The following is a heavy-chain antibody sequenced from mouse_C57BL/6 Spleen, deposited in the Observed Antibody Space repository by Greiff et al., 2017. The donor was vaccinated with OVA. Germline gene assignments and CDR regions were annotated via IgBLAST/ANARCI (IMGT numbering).Heavy chain of an antibody. J-gene: IGHJ2*01. D-gene: IGHD3-2*02. V-gene: IGHV1-80*01. CDR1: GYAFSSYW. CDR2: IYPGDGDT. CDR3: ARGGTAQATFDY. Sequence: VQLQQSGAELVKPGASVKISCKASGYAFSSYWMNWVKQRPGKGLEWIGQIYPGDGDTNYNGKFKGKATLTADKSSSTAYMQLSSLTSEDSAVYFCARGGTAQATFDYWGQGTTLTVSS.